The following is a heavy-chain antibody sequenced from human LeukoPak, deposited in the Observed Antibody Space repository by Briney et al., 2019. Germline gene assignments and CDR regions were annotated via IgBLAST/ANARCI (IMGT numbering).Heavy chain of an antibody. Sequence: SETLSLTCTVSGGSIRNLNYYWSWIRQPAGKGLEWIGRIYASGSTNYNPSLKSRVTISVDTSKNQFSLKLSSVTAADTAVYYCARPSTYYYDSSGHGAFDIWGQGTIVTVSS. J-gene: IGHJ3*02. CDR3: ARPSTYYYDSSGHGAFDI. V-gene: IGHV4-61*02. D-gene: IGHD3-22*01. CDR2: IYASGST. CDR1: GGSIRNLNYY.